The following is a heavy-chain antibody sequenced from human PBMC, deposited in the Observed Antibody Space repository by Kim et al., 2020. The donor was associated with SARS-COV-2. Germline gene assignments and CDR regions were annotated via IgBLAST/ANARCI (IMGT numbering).Heavy chain of an antibody. V-gene: IGHV3-30*18. Sequence: GGSMRLSCAASGFTFSSYGMHWVRQAPGKGLEWVAVISYDGSNKYYADSVKGRFTISRDNSKNTLYLQMNSLRAEDKAVYYCAKERGGYCSGGSCYSAHDAFDIWGQGTMVTVSS. CDR2: ISYDGSNK. D-gene: IGHD2-15*01. CDR3: AKERGGYCSGGSCYSAHDAFDI. J-gene: IGHJ3*02. CDR1: GFTFSSYG.